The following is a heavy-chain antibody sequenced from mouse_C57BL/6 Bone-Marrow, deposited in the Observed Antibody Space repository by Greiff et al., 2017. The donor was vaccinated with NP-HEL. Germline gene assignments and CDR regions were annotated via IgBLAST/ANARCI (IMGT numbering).Heavy chain of an antibody. D-gene: IGHD1-2*01. J-gene: IGHJ3*01. CDR1: GYSITSGYY. V-gene: IGHV3-6*01. CDR2: ISYDGSN. CDR3: ARRGPLLRPFAY. Sequence: ESGPGLVKPSQSLSLTCSVTGYSITSGYYWNWIRQFPGNKLEWMGYISYDGSNNYNPSLKNRISITRDTSKNQFFLKLNSVTTEDTATYYCARRGPLLRPFAYWGQGTLVTVSA.